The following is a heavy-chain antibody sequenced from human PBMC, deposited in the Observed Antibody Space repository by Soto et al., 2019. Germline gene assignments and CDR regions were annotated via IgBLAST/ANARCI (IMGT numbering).Heavy chain of an antibody. Sequence: QVQLVESGGGVVQPGRSLRLSCAASGFTFSSYGMHWVRQAPGKGLEWVAVIWYDGSNKYYADSVKGRFTISRDNSKNTRYLQRNSLRAENTAVYYCARGWDLLNYWGQGTLVTVSS. J-gene: IGHJ4*02. D-gene: IGHD1-26*01. CDR2: IWYDGSNK. V-gene: IGHV3-33*01. CDR3: ARGWDLLNY. CDR1: GFTFSSYG.